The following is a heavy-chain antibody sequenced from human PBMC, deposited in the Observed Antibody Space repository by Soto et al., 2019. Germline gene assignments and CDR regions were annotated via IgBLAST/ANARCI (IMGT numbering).Heavy chain of an antibody. CDR3: ARTNGAYSNYFDY. CDR2: IGGTSGHI. J-gene: IGHJ4*02. V-gene: IGHV3-21*01. CDR1: GFTFGSYS. Sequence: PGGSLRLSCAASGFTFGSYSMVWVRQAPEKGLEWVSSIGGTSGHIYYAESMKGRLTISRDNAKNSLYLQMSSLRVEDTAVYYCARTNGAYSNYFDYWGRGTLVTVSS. D-gene: IGHD2-8*01.